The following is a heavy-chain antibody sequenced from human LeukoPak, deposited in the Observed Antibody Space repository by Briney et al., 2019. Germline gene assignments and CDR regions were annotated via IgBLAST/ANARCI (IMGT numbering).Heavy chain of an antibody. CDR2: IYYSGST. V-gene: IGHV4-39*01. J-gene: IGHJ5*02. Sequence: SETLSLTCTVSGVSISSSSYYWGWIRQPPGGGLEWNGSIYYSGSTYYNPSLKSRVTISVDTSKNQYSLKLSSVTAADTAVYYCARQGLGYCSGGSCYMHWFDPWGQGTLVTVSS. CDR1: GVSISSSSYY. D-gene: IGHD2-15*01. CDR3: ARQGLGYCSGGSCYMHWFDP.